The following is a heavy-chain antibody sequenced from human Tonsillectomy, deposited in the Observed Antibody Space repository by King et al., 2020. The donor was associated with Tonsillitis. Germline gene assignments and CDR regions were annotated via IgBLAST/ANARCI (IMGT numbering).Heavy chain of an antibody. J-gene: IGHJ6*03. D-gene: IGHD6-19*01. V-gene: IGHV3-43*02. Sequence: VQLVESGGGVVQPGGSLRLSCAASGFTFDDYAMHWVRQAPGKGLEWVSLITGDGGRTYYADSVKGRFTISRDNSKNSLYLQMNSLRTEDTALYYCAKDSISVAGTSLYYYYYYMDVWGKGTTVTVSS. CDR1: GFTFDDYA. CDR2: ITGDGGRT. CDR3: AKDSISVAGTSLYYYYYYMDV.